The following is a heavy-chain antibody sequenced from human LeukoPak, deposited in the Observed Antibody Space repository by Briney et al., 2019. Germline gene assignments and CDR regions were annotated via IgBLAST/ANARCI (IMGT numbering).Heavy chain of an antibody. CDR1: GFTFSSYG. CDR2: IRYDGSNK. J-gene: IGHJ4*02. V-gene: IGHV3-30*02. Sequence: GGSLRLSCAASGFTFSSYGMHWVRQAPGKGLEWVAFIRYDGSNKYYADSVKGRFTISRDNSKNTLYLQMNSLRAEDTAVYYCAEGVYSGSYFQGYYFDYWGQGTLVTVSS. CDR3: AEGVYSGSYFQGYYFDY. D-gene: IGHD1-26*01.